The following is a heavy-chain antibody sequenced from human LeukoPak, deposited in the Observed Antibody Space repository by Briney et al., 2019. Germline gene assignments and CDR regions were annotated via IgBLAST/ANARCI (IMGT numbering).Heavy chain of an antibody. J-gene: IGHJ4*02. CDR3: AKSVASSGWYYFDY. D-gene: IGHD6-19*01. Sequence: GGSLRLSCAASGFTFSSYAMSWVRQAPGKGLEWVSAISGSGGSTYCADSVKGRFTIYRDNSKNTLYLQMNSLRAEDTAVYYCAKSVASSGWYYFDYWGQGTLVTVSS. CDR2: ISGSGGST. CDR1: GFTFSSYA. V-gene: IGHV3-23*01.